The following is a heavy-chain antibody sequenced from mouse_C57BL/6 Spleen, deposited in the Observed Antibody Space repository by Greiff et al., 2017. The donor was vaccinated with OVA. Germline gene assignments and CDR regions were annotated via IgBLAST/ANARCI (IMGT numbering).Heavy chain of an antibody. CDR3: ARRGSSYDWYFDV. D-gene: IGHD1-1*01. J-gene: IGHJ1*03. CDR2: IYPGSGST. CDR1: GYTFPSSW. Sequence: QVQLQQPGAELVKPGASVKLSCKASGYTFPSSWLTWVQQRPGQGLEWLGDIYPGSGSTNYNETFKSKATLTVDTSSSTAYMQLSSLTSEDSAVYYCARRGSSYDWYFDVWGTGTTVTVSS. V-gene: IGHV1-55*01.